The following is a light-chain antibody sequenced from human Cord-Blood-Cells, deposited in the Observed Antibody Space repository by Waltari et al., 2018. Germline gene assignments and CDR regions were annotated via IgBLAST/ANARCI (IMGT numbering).Light chain of an antibody. CDR1: SSNIGNNY. CDR2: HHT. CDR3: GTWDSSLSANWV. Sequence: QSVLTQPPSVSAAPGQKVTISCSGSSSNIGNNYVSWYQQLPGTAPKLLIYHHTQRPSGIPDRFSGSKSGTSATLGITGLQTGDEADYYCGTWDSSLSANWVFGGGTKLTVL. V-gene: IGLV1-51*01. J-gene: IGLJ3*02.